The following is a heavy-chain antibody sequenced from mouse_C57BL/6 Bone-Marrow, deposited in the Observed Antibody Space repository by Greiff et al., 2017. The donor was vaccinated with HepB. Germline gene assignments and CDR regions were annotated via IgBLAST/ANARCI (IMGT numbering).Heavy chain of an antibody. Sequence: VQLQQSGPELVKPGASVKISCKASGYTFTDYYINWVKQRPGQGLEWIGWIYPGSGNTKYNEKFKGKATLTVDTSSSTAYMQLSSLTCEDSAVYFCARWGFGNGSSLWYFDVWGTGTTVTVSS. CDR3: ARWGFGNGSSLWYFDV. J-gene: IGHJ1*03. V-gene: IGHV1-84*01. CDR2: IYPGSGNT. D-gene: IGHD1-1*01. CDR1: GYTFTDYY.